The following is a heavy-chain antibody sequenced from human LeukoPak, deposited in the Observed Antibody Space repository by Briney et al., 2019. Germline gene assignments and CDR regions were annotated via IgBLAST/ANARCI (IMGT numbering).Heavy chain of an antibody. CDR2: IYSGGST. Sequence: GGSLRLSCAASGFTVSGNYMSWVRQAPGKGLEWVSVIYSGGSTYYADSVKGRFTISRDNSKNTLYLQMNSLRAEDTAVYYCARALYFDSTAYFDYWGQGTLVTVSS. CDR1: GFTVSGNY. D-gene: IGHD3-9*01. J-gene: IGHJ4*02. CDR3: ARALYFDSTAYFDY. V-gene: IGHV3-53*01.